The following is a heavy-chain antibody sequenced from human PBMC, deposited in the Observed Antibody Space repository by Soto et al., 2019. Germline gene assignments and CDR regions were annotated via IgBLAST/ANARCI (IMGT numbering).Heavy chain of an antibody. CDR2: ISGGGETI. D-gene: IGHD6-19*01. CDR3: ARESPSSQWLPTRYFDY. V-gene: IGHV3-48*02. CDR1: RFTFSDYS. J-gene: IGHJ4*02. Sequence: HPGGSLRLSCAVSRFTFSDYSMNWVRQAPGKGLEWVSYISGGGETIYYADSVRGRFTISRDNAKNSLFLQMNSLRDEDTAVYYCARESPSSQWLPTRYFDYWGQGTLVTVSS.